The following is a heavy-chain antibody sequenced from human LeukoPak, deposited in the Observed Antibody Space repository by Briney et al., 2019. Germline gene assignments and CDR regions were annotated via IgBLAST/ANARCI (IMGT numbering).Heavy chain of an antibody. V-gene: IGHV4-59*08. D-gene: IGHD6-19*01. CDR2: RCDDGRD. J-gene: IGHJ4*02. Sequence: SETLSLTCTVSGVSISTSCWCWIRQSPGRGLEWVGYRCDDGRDLYNPSLKSRVTMSVDTSKNQFSLRLSSVTATDTGVYYCASDHSGWLGLGYWGQGTLVTVSS. CDR3: ASDHSGWLGLGY. CDR1: GVSISTSC.